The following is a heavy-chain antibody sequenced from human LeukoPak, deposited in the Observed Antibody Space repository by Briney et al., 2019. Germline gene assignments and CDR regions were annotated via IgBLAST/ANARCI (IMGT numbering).Heavy chain of an antibody. Sequence: ASVMVSCKASGFTFSGYYMHWVRQAPGQGLEWMAWISPNSGGTNYVQKFQGRVTVTRDTSISTDYMEISGLTSDDTALYYCAREPSGSGGYDYWGQGTLVTVSS. J-gene: IGHJ4*02. V-gene: IGHV1-2*02. D-gene: IGHD3-10*01. CDR1: GFTFSGYY. CDR2: ISPNSGGT. CDR3: AREPSGSGGYDY.